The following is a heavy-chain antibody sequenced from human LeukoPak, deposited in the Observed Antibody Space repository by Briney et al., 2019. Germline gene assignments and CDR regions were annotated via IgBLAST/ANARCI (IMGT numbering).Heavy chain of an antibody. Sequence: ASVKVSCKASGYIFTGYYMHWVRQAPGQGLEWMGWINPNSGGTNYAQKFQGRVTMTRDTSISTAYMELSRLRSDDTAVYYCARGRDSSGYYRDLKREFDYWGQGTLVTVSS. CDR2: INPNSGGT. V-gene: IGHV1-2*02. CDR3: ARGRDSSGYYRDLKREFDY. D-gene: IGHD3-22*01. J-gene: IGHJ4*02. CDR1: GYIFTGYY.